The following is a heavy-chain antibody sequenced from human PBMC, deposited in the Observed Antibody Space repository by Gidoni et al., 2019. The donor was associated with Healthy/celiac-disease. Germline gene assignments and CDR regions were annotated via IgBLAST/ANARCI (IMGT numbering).Heavy chain of an antibody. CDR3: ARGYGSGRFDP. CDR2: ISSSSSTI. V-gene: IGHV3-48*01. Sequence: EVQLVESGGGWVQPGGSLCLSCAASGVTFSSYSMNWVRQAPGKGLEWISYISSSSSTIYYADSWKGRFTISRDNAKNSLYLQMNRLRAEDTAVYYCARGYGSGRFDPWGQGTLVTVSS. CDR1: GVTFSSYS. J-gene: IGHJ5*02. D-gene: IGHD3-10*01.